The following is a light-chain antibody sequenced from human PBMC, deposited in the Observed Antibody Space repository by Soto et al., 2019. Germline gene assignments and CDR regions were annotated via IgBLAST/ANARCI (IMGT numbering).Light chain of an antibody. CDR3: SSYTSGSSHYV. CDR2: GVT. Sequence: QSVLTQPPSASGSPGQSVTISCTGTSSDVGGYNYVSWYQHHPSKAPKLIIYGVTNRPSGVSNRFSGSKSGNTASLTISGLQAEDEADYHCSSYTSGSSHYVFGTGTKLTVL. CDR1: SSDVGGYNY. J-gene: IGLJ1*01. V-gene: IGLV2-14*01.